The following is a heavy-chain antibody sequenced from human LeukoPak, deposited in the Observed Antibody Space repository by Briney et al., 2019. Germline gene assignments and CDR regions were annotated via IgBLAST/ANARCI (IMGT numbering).Heavy chain of an antibody. CDR2: IWYDGSNK. CDR3: ARDPYDSSGYYRGDAFDI. V-gene: IGHV3-33*01. D-gene: IGHD3-22*01. Sequence: GGPLRLSCAASGFTFSSYGMHWVRQAPGKGLEWVAVIWYDGSNKYYADSVKGRFTISRDNSKNTLYLQMNSLRAEDTAVYYCARDPYDSSGYYRGDAFDIWGQGTMVTVSS. CDR1: GFTFSSYG. J-gene: IGHJ3*02.